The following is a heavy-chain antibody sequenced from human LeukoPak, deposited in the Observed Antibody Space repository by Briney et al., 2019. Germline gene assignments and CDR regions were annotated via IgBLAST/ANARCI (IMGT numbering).Heavy chain of an antibody. Sequence: ASVKVSCKASGYTFTSYDINWVRQATGQGLEWIGWMNPNSGNTGYAQKFQGRVTMTRNTSISTAYMELSSLRSEDTAVYYCARRAYSGYDSYFDYWGQGTLVTVSS. CDR2: MNPNSGNT. CDR3: ARRAYSGYDSYFDY. V-gene: IGHV1-8*01. CDR1: GYTFTSYD. J-gene: IGHJ4*02. D-gene: IGHD5-12*01.